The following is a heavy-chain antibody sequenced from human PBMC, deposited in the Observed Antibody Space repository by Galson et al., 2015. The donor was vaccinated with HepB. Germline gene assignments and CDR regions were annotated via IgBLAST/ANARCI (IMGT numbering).Heavy chain of an antibody. V-gene: IGHV3-64D*09. CDR3: VKGDYGLNYGMDV. CDR2: ISTDGDST. D-gene: IGHD3-3*01. J-gene: IGHJ6*02. CDR1: GFTFSRYG. Sequence: SLRLSCAASGFTFSRYGMHWVRQAPGKGLEYVSSISTDGDSTYYADSVKGRVTISRDNSKNTLYLQMSGLRPEDTAVYYCVKGDYGLNYGMDVWGQGTTVTVSS.